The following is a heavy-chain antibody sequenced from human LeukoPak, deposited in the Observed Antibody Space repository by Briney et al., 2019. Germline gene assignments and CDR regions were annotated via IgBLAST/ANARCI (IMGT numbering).Heavy chain of an antibody. CDR3: TMDYDSSGR. J-gene: IGHJ4*02. V-gene: IGHV3-73*01. CDR2: IRSKANNYAT. Sequence: GGSLRLSYAASGFTFSGSTMHWVRQASGKGLEWVGRIRSKANNYATAYAASVKGRFTISRDDSKSTAYLQMNSLQIEDTAMYYCTMDYDSSGRWGQGTLVTVSS. CDR1: GFTFSGST. D-gene: IGHD3-22*01.